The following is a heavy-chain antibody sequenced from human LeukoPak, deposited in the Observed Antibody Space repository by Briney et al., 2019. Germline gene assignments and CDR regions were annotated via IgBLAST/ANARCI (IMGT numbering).Heavy chain of an antibody. J-gene: IGHJ4*02. CDR3: ARDLGYCSSTSCYATFDY. Sequence: GGSLRLSCATSGFTFSSYAMDWVRQAPGKGLEWVAFISYDGSNKYYADSVKGRFTISRDNSKNTLYLQMNSLRAEDTAVYYCARDLGYCSSTSCYATFDYWGQGTLVTVSS. V-gene: IGHV3-30-3*01. D-gene: IGHD2-2*01. CDR1: GFTFSSYA. CDR2: ISYDGSNK.